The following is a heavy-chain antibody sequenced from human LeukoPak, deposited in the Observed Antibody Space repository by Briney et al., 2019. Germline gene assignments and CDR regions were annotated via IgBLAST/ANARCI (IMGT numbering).Heavy chain of an antibody. D-gene: IGHD1-1*01. CDR3: ARRLNQLQRMGDWFDP. CDR2: INPGESQI. CDR1: EDTFTNFW. Sequence: GESLKISCQVSEDTFTNFWIGWVRHMPGKGLEWVAIINPGESQIRYSPSLQGQVTISADKSTTTVYLQWTSLRASDTAIYYCARRLNQLQRMGDWFDPWGQGTLFTVSS. J-gene: IGHJ5*02. V-gene: IGHV5-51*01.